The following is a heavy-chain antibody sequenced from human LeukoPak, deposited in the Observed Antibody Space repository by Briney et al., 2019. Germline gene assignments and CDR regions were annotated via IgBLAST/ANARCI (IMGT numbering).Heavy chain of an antibody. CDR3: ARSSNSRFDP. J-gene: IGHJ5*02. Sequence: SETLSLTCTVSGGSISGYYWSWIRQPPGGGLEWIGHIYFIGSTNYNPSLKSRVTISGDTSNNQFSLKLTSVTAADTAMYYCARSSNSRFDPWGQGTLVTVSS. D-gene: IGHD5-18*01. V-gene: IGHV4-59*01. CDR1: GGSISGYY. CDR2: IYFIGST.